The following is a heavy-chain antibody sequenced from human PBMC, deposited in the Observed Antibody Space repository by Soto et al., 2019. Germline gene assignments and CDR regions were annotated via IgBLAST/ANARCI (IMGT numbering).Heavy chain of an antibody. Sequence: PSETLSLTCTVSGGSISSYYWSWIRQPPGKGLEWIGYIYYSGSTNYNPSLKSRVTISVDTSKNQFSLKLSSVTAADTAVYYCARHMSFNDFWSGYNTDAFDIWGQGTMVTVSS. D-gene: IGHD3-3*01. CDR3: ARHMSFNDFWSGYNTDAFDI. CDR1: GGSISSYY. J-gene: IGHJ3*02. V-gene: IGHV4-59*08. CDR2: IYYSGST.